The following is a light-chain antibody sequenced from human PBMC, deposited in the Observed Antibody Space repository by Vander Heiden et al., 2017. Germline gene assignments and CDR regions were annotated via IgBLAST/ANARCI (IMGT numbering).Light chain of an antibody. CDR3: LLFYGGQRV. V-gene: IGLV7-43*01. Sequence: QTVVTQEPSLTVSPGGTVTLTYASSTGTVTSAHYPNWFQQTPGQAPRALIYSTDNRHAWTPARFSGSLLGGKAALTLSRVQPEDEADYYCLLFYGGQRVFGGGTKLTVL. CDR2: STD. CDR1: TGTVTSAHY. J-gene: IGLJ2*01.